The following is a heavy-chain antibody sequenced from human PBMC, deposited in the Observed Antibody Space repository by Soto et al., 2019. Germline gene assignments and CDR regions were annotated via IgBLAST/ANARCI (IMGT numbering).Heavy chain of an antibody. V-gene: IGHV3-66*01. CDR3: AREAETFDC. CDR2: IYSGGSA. Sequence: EVQLVESGGGLVQPGGSLRLSCAVSGLTVSSNYMSWVRQAPGKGLEWVSVIYSGGSAYYADSVKGRFTISRDNSKNMLYLQMNNLRAEDTAVYYCAREAETFDCWGQGTLVTVSS. D-gene: IGHD2-15*01. CDR1: GLTVSSNY. J-gene: IGHJ4*02.